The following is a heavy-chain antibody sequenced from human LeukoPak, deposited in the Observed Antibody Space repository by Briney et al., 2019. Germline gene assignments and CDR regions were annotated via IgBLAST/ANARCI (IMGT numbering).Heavy chain of an antibody. CDR3: ARDLAYSRLDY. J-gene: IGHJ4*02. V-gene: IGHV3-7*01. CDR1: GLTFSSSW. D-gene: IGHD5-18*01. Sequence: GGSLRLSCAVSGLTFSSSWMDWVRQAPGKGLEWVASINPDGNKKYSADSVKGRFTISRDNAENSLYLQMNSLRVEDTAFYYCARDLAYSRLDYWGQGTLVTVSS. CDR2: INPDGNKK.